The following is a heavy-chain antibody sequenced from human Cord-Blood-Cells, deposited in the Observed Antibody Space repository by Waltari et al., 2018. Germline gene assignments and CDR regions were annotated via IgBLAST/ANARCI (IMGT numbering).Heavy chain of an antibody. CDR1: GGSFSGYY. V-gene: IGHV4-34*01. CDR3: ARGRDYGDYY. Sequence: QVQLQQWGAGLLKPSETLSLTCAVYGGSFSGYYWSWIRQPPGKGREWVGEINHGESTNYHPSLKSRVTISVDTSKNQFSLKLSSVTAADTAVYYCARGRDYGDYYWGQGTLVTVSS. CDR2: INHGEST. D-gene: IGHD4-17*01. J-gene: IGHJ4*02.